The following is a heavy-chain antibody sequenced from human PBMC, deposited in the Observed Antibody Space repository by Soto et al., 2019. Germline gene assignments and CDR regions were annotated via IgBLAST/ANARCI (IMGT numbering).Heavy chain of an antibody. D-gene: IGHD2-8*01. Sequence: QVQLVQSGAEVKKPGASMKVSCKASGYTFTSYYMHWVRQAPGQGLEWMGVINPSGGGTSYAQKFQGRVTMTRDTSTSTVYMALSSLRSADTAVYYCARSRLMVYDAFDICGQGTMVTVSS. CDR2: INPSGGGT. CDR1: GYTFTSYY. J-gene: IGHJ3*02. V-gene: IGHV1-46*01. CDR3: ARSRLMVYDAFDI.